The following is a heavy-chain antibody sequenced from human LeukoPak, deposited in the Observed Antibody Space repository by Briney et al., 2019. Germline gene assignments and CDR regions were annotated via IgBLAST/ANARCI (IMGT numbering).Heavy chain of an antibody. Sequence: PSETLSLTCTVSGGSISSYYWSWIRQPPGKGLEWIGEINHSGSTNYNPSLKSRVTISVDTSKNQFSLKLSSVTAADTAVYYCARTNFDPWGQGTLVTVSS. J-gene: IGHJ5*02. V-gene: IGHV4-34*01. CDR3: ARTNFDP. CDR2: INHSGST. CDR1: GGSISSYY.